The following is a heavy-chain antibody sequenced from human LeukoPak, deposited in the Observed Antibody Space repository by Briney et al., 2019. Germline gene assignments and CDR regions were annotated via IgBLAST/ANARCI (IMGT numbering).Heavy chain of an antibody. J-gene: IGHJ1*01. V-gene: IGHV3-48*01. CDR3: AKDPPSIIPQYFQH. Sequence: GGSLRLSCAASGFTFSSYSMNWVRQAPGKGLEWVSYISSSSSTIDYADSVKGRFTISRDNAKNSLYLQMNILRAEDTAVYYCAKDPPSIIPQYFQHWGQGTLVTVSS. CDR2: ISSSSSTI. CDR1: GFTFSSYS. D-gene: IGHD2-21*01.